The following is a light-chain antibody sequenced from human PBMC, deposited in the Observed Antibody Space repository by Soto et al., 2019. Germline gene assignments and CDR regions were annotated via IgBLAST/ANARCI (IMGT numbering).Light chain of an antibody. J-gene: IGKJ5*01. V-gene: IGKV3-15*01. CDR2: DAS. CDR3: QQRSNWPPIT. CDR1: QSVSSY. Sequence: EIVMTQSPATLSVSPGERVTFSCRASQSVSSYLAFYQQKPGQAPRLLIYDASTMATGIPVRFSGSGSGTEFTLTISSLQSEDFGVYYCQQRSNWPPITFGQGTRLEIK.